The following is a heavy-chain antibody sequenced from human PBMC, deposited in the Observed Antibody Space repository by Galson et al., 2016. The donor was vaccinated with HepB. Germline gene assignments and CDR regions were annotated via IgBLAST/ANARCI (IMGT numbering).Heavy chain of an antibody. V-gene: IGHV3-33*01. Sequence: SLRLSCAASGFTFSNYAMHWVRQAPGKGLEWVAVIWYDGSHQYYADSVKGRFTISRDNSKNTLYLLMNSLRAEDTAVYYCARDDYSGGRGSPDYWGQGTLVTVSS. CDR2: IWYDGSHQ. D-gene: IGHD4/OR15-4a*01. CDR3: ARDDYSGGRGSPDY. CDR1: GFTFSNYA. J-gene: IGHJ4*02.